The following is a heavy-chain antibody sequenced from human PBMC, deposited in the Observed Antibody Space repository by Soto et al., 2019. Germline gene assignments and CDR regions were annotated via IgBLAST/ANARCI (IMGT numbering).Heavy chain of an antibody. CDR2: ISWNSAST. CDR3: VKVFRRYAKGVHV. Sequence: EVQLVESGGGLVEPGKSLRLSCVVSGFTYEDFAMHWVRQAPGNALEWVSGISWNSASTAYADSVTGRFTISRDTAKNSLYLQMRNLTGDDSDMYYCVKVFRRYAKGVHVWGPGPAVTASS. V-gene: IGHV3-9*01. CDR1: GFTYEDFA. D-gene: IGHD5-18*01. J-gene: IGHJ6*02.